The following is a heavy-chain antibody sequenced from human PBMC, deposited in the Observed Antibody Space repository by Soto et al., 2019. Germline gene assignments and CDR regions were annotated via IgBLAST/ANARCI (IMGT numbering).Heavy chain of an antibody. CDR2: ISHDGNNK. V-gene: IGHV3-30-3*01. CDR1: GFTVSTFG. Sequence: QVQLVESGGGVAQPGRSLRLSCAISGFTVSTFGLYWVRQAQGKGLDWVATISHDGNNKYYADSVRGRFIISRDSSKNTLYLEMNSLRAEDTAVYYCASVFDYWGQGTLVTVSS. CDR3: ASVFDY. J-gene: IGHJ4*02.